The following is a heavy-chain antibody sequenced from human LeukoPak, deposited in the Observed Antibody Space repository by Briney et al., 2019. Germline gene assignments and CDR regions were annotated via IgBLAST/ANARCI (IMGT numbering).Heavy chain of an antibody. J-gene: IGHJ4*02. D-gene: IGHD6-13*01. CDR3: ARGPGIASFYGSY. V-gene: IGHV3-23*01. CDR1: GITFSSYG. CDR2: ISSTGGTT. Sequence: GGSLRLSCAASGITFSSYGMSWVRQAPGKGLEWVSSISSTGGTTYYADSVKGRFTISRDNSKNTLYLQMNSLRAEDTAVYYCARGPGIASFYGSYWGQGTLVTVSS.